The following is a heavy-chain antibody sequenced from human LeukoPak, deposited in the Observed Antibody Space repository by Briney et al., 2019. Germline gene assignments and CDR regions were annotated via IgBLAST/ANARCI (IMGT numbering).Heavy chain of an antibody. J-gene: IGHJ3*02. CDR2: IYSAGST. CDR3: ARGYYYDSSSYFTDAFHI. CDR1: GFAVTSTY. V-gene: IGHV3-66*01. Sequence: GGSLTLSCAASGFAVTSTYMSWVRQAPGKGLEWVSVIYSAGSTYYADSVKGRFTISRDNSKNTLYLQMSSLRAEDTAVYYCARGYYYDSSSYFTDAFHIWGRGTMVTVSS. D-gene: IGHD3-22*01.